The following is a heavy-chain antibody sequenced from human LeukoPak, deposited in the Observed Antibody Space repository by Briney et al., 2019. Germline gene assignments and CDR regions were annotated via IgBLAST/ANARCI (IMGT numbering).Heavy chain of an antibody. CDR2: ISGSGGST. CDR1: GFTFSSYA. D-gene: IGHD2-2*01. Sequence: GGSLRLSCAASGFTFSSYAMSWVRQAPGKGLEWVSAISGSGGSTCYADSVKGRFTISRDNSKNTLYLQMNSLRAEDTAVYYCAKDQVVPAATYYYYYYGMDVWGQGTTVTVSS. V-gene: IGHV3-23*01. CDR3: AKDQVVPAATYYYYYYGMDV. J-gene: IGHJ6*02.